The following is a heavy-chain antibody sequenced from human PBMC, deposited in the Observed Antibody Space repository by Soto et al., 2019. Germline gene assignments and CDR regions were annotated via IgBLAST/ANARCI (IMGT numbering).Heavy chain of an antibody. D-gene: IGHD1-26*01. CDR2: VSSDGAKK. Sequence: PGGSLRLSCEASGFNFTTFAMHWVRQAPGKGLEWVAVVSSDGAKKSYADSVKGRFTISRDNSKNTLYLHMTSLRAEDTSVYYCAKEGGLSGSYYISSSYYFDYWGQGTPVTVSS. CDR1: GFNFTTFA. J-gene: IGHJ4*02. V-gene: IGHV3-30-3*01. CDR3: AKEGGLSGSYYISSSYYFDY.